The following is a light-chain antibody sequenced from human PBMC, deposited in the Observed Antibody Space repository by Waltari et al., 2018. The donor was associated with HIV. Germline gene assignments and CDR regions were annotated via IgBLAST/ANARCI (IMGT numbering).Light chain of an antibody. CDR3: QAWDSSTVV. CDR1: KLGNKY. J-gene: IGLJ2*01. Sequence: SYEVTQPPSVSVSPGQTASITCSGHKLGNKYTAWYQQKPGQSPVLVIYEDNKRRSGTPERFSGSNSGDTATLTISGTQAMDEGDYYCQAWDSSTVVFGGGTRLTVL. CDR2: EDN. V-gene: IGLV3-1*01.